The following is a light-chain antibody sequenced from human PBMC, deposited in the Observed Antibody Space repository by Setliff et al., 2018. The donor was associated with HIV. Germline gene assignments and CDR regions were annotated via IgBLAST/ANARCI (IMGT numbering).Light chain of an antibody. CDR1: SSDVGGYNY. CDR2: DVN. Sequence: QSVLTQPASMSGPPGQSITISCTGTSSDVGGYNYVSWYQQHPGKAPKLIIYDVNTRPSGVSDRFSGSKSGNTASLTISGLQAEDEADYYCSSYASTSTLGVFGGGTKVTVL. V-gene: IGLV2-14*03. CDR3: SSYASTSTLGV. J-gene: IGLJ2*01.